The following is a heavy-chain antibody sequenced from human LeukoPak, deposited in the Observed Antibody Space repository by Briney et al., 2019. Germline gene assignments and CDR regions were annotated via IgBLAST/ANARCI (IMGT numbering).Heavy chain of an antibody. V-gene: IGHV4-59*01. CDR3: ARGPGYSSSWSLNYYYYGMDV. D-gene: IGHD6-13*01. Sequence: SETLSLTCTASGGSISSYYWSWIRQPPGKGLEWIGYIYYSGSTNYNPSLKSRVTISVDTSKNQFSLKLSSVTAADTAVYYCARGPGYSSSWSLNYYYYGMDVWGQGTTVTVSS. CDR1: GGSISSYY. J-gene: IGHJ6*02. CDR2: IYYSGST.